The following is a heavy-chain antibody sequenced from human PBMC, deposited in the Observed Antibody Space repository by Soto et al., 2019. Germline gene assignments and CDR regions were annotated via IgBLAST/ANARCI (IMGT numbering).Heavy chain of an antibody. CDR2: IIPIFGTA. CDR3: ARDNLGYYDSSGYPYNVEP. J-gene: IGHJ5*02. D-gene: IGHD3-22*01. Sequence: SVKVSCKASGGTFSSYAISWVRQAPGQGLEWMGGIIPIFGTANYAQKFQGRVTITADKSTSTAYMELSSLRSEDTSVYYCARDNLGYYDSSGYPYNVEPWGQGTLVTVAS. V-gene: IGHV1-69*06. CDR1: GGTFSSYA.